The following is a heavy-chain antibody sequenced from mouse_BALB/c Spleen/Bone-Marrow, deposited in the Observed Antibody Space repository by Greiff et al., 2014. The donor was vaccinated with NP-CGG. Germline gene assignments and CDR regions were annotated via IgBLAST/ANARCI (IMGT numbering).Heavy chain of an antibody. J-gene: IGHJ2*01. CDR2: ILPGSGST. Sequence: QVQLQQPGTELMKPGASMKISCKATGYTFSSYWIEWVKQRPGHGLEWIGEILPGSGSTNYNEKFKGKATFTADTSSKTAYMQLSSLTSEDSAVYYCAKTKERYDGDFDYWGQGTTLIVSS. D-gene: IGHD2-14*01. V-gene: IGHV1-9*01. CDR3: AKTKERYDGDFDY. CDR1: GYTFSSYW.